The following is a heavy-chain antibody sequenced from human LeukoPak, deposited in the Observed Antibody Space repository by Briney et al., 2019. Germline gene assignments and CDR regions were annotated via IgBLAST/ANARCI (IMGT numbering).Heavy chain of an antibody. Sequence: GGSLRLSCAASGFTFSNYAMSWVRQAPGKGLEWVSVISGSGGTTYSADSVKGRFTISRDNSKNTLYPQMNSLRAEDTAAYYCARERGSSGGNTNGYFDYWGQGALVTVSS. CDR2: ISGSGGTT. CDR1: GFTFSNYA. J-gene: IGHJ4*02. CDR3: ARERGSSGGNTNGYFDY. D-gene: IGHD4-23*01. V-gene: IGHV3-23*01.